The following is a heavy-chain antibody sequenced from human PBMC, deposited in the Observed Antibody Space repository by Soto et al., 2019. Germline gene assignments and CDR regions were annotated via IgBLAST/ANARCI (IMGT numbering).Heavy chain of an antibody. J-gene: IGHJ4*02. Sequence: QVQLVQSGAEVKKPGASVKVSCKASGYTFTSYGISWVRQAPGQGLEWMGWISAYNGNTKYAKKLQGRVTMTTNTSTSTANMELRSLRSDVTAVYYCAREPNYFDYWGQGTLVTVSS. CDR3: AREPNYFDY. CDR2: ISAYNGNT. CDR1: GYTFTSYG. V-gene: IGHV1-18*01.